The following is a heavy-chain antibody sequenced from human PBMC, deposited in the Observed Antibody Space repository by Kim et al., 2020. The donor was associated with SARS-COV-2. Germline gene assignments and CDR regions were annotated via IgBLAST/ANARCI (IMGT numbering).Heavy chain of an antibody. Sequence: SETLSLTCAVYGGSFSGYYWSWIRQPPGKGLEWIGEINHSGSTNYNPSLKSRVTISVDTSKNQFSLKLSSVTAADTAVYYCARVGSTVKKLDYWGQGTLVTVSS. J-gene: IGHJ4*02. CDR2: INHSGST. CDR3: ARVGSTVKKLDY. V-gene: IGHV4-34*01. D-gene: IGHD4-17*01. CDR1: GGSFSGYY.